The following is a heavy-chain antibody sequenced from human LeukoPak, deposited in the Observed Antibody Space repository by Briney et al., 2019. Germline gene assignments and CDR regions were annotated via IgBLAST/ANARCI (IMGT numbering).Heavy chain of an antibody. V-gene: IGHV4-59*08. Sequence: SETLSLTCSVSGGSVRSYSWSWIRQPPGKGLEWIGYIHNSGTTNYKPSLKSRVIISVETTKNQFSLKLSSVTAADTAVYYCVRHGGESLVATILHAFDIWGRGTMVTVSS. CDR1: GGSVRSYS. J-gene: IGHJ3*02. CDR2: IHNSGTT. CDR3: VRHGGESLVATILHAFDI. D-gene: IGHD5-24*01.